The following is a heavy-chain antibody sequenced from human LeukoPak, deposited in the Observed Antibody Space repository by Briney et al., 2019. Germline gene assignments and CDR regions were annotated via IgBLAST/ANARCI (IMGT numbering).Heavy chain of an antibody. D-gene: IGHD3-3*01. Sequence: SETLSLTCTVSGGSISSSSYYWGWIRQPPGKGLEWIGSIYYSGSTNYNPSLKSRVTISVDTSKNQFSLKLSSVTAADTAVYYCARGAYDFWSGYYNRDDAFDIWGQGTMVTVSS. V-gene: IGHV4-39*07. CDR1: GGSISSSSYY. CDR3: ARGAYDFWSGYYNRDDAFDI. J-gene: IGHJ3*02. CDR2: IYYSGST.